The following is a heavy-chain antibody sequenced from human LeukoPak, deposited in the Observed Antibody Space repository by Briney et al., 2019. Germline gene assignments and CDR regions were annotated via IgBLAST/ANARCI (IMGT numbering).Heavy chain of an antibody. CDR2: IYYSGST. CDR3: ARTWNDEDY. Sequence: PSETLSLTCTVSGGSISSSSYYWGWIRQPPGKGLEWIGSIYYSGSTYYNPSLKSRVTISVDTSENQFSLKLSSVTAADTAVYYCARTWNDEDYWGQGTLVTVSS. CDR1: GGSISSSSYY. J-gene: IGHJ4*02. V-gene: IGHV4-39*01. D-gene: IGHD1-1*01.